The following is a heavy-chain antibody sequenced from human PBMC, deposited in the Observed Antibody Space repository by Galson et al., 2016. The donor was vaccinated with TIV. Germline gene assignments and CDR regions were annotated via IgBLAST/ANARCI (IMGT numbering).Heavy chain of an antibody. V-gene: IGHV1-2*02. CDR2: TNPKNGDT. CDR3: ARVPGAVAGTV. Sequence: SVKVSCKASGYTFPDFYLHWVRQAPGQGLEWMGWTNPKNGDTNYAQKFQGRVTLTRDTSITTAFLDLKWLRPDDTAVYFCARVPGAVAGTVWGQGTLVTVSS. CDR1: GYTFPDFY. D-gene: IGHD6-19*01. J-gene: IGHJ4*02.